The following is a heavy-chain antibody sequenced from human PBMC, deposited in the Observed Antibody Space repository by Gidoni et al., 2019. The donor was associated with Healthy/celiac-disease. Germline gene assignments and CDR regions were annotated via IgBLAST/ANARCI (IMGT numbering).Heavy chain of an antibody. J-gene: IGHJ4*02. V-gene: IGHV3-30*18. CDR3: AKDEWELGSAPD. CDR2: ISYDGSNK. Sequence: QVQLVESGGGVVQPGGSLHPPFAASAFTFSSYGMHWVRQAPGKGLEWVAVISYDGSNKYYADSVKGRFTISRDNSKNTLYLQMNSLRAEDTAVYYCAKDEWELGSAPDWGQGTLVTVSS. CDR1: AFTFSSYG. D-gene: IGHD1-26*01.